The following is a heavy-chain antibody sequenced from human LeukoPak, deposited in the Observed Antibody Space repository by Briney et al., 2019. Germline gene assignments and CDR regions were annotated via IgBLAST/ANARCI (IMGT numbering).Heavy chain of an antibody. Sequence: SQTLSLTCAVSGDSVSSNSAAWNWIRQSPSRGLEWLGRTYYRSKWYNDYAVSVKSRITINPDTSKNQFSLQLNSVTPEDTAVYYCARAVRYSYGKIEVRWFDPWGQGTLVTVSS. D-gene: IGHD5-18*01. CDR2: TYYRSKWYN. J-gene: IGHJ5*02. V-gene: IGHV6-1*01. CDR3: ARAVRYSYGKIEVRWFDP. CDR1: GDSVSSNSAA.